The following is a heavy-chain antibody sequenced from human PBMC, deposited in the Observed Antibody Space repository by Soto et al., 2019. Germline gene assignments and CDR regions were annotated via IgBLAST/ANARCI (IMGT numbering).Heavy chain of an antibody. Sequence: GESLKISCAASGFTFSSYGMHWVRQAPGKGLEWVAVIWYDGSNKYYADSVKGRFTISRDNSKNTLYLQMNSLRAEDTAVYYCAREGYYYDSLWGQGTLVTVSS. V-gene: IGHV3-33*01. CDR1: GFTFSSYG. J-gene: IGHJ4*02. CDR2: IWYDGSNK. CDR3: AREGYYYDSL. D-gene: IGHD3-22*01.